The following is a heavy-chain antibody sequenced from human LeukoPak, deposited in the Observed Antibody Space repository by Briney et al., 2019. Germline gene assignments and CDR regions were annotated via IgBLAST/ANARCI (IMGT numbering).Heavy chain of an antibody. CDR2: ISAYNGNT. J-gene: IGHJ5*02. Sequence: ASVKVSCKASGYTFTSYGISWVRQAPGQGLEWMGWISAYNGNTNYAQKFQGRVTITADKSTSTAYMELSSLRSEDTAVYYCARWMATIANWFDPWGQGTLVTVSS. D-gene: IGHD5-24*01. CDR3: ARWMATIANWFDP. CDR1: GYTFTSYG. V-gene: IGHV1-18*01.